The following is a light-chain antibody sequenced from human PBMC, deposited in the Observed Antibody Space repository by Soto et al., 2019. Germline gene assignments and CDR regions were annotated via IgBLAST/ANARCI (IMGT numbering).Light chain of an antibody. V-gene: IGLV2-11*01. Sequence: QSALTQPRSVSGSPGQSVTISCTGTNSDVGGYNFVSWYQQLPGKAPKLMISAVSQRPSGVPDRFSGSKSGNTVSLTISGLQADDEADYFCCSYTASDIWVFGGGTKLTVL. CDR1: NSDVGGYNF. CDR3: CSYTASDIWV. J-gene: IGLJ3*02. CDR2: AVS.